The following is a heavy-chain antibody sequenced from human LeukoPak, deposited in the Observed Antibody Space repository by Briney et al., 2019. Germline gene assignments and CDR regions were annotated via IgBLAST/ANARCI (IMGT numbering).Heavy chain of an antibody. J-gene: IGHJ4*02. CDR1: GFTFSSYG. CDR2: IWYDGSNK. V-gene: IGHV3-33*06. CDR3: AKDLYPPITMVRGVRISYYFDY. D-gene: IGHD3-10*01. Sequence: PGGSLRLSCAASGFTFSSYGMHWVRQAPGKGLEWVAVIWYDGSNKYYADSVKGRFTISRDNSKNTLYLQMNSLRAEDTAVYYCAKDLYPPITMVRGVRISYYFDYWGQGTLVTVSS.